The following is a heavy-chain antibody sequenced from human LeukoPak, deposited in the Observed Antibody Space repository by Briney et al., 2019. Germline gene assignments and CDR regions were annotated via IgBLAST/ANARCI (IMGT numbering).Heavy chain of an antibody. CDR2: ISAYNGHT. CDR1: GYTFTTYG. Sequence: ASVKVSCKASGYTFTTYGISWVRQAPGQGLEWMGWISAYNGHTNYAQKLQGRVTMTTDTSTSTAYMELRSLRSDDTAVYYCARRLDYYDISGYHTLDYWGQGTLVTVSS. J-gene: IGHJ4*02. CDR3: ARRLDYYDISGYHTLDY. V-gene: IGHV1-18*01. D-gene: IGHD3-22*01.